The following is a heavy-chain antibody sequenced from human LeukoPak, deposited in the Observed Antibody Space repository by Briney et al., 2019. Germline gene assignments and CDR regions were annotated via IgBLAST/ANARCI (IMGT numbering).Heavy chain of an antibody. J-gene: IGHJ4*02. Sequence: SETLSLTCTVSGASISSTSDYWGWIRQPPGKGLGLEWIGYIYYSGGTNYNPSLKSRVTISIDTSKNQVSLKLSSVTAADTAVYYCARLWGSSSSLDYWGQGTLVTVSS. CDR1: GASISSTSDY. CDR3: ARLWGSSSSLDY. V-gene: IGHV4-61*05. CDR2: IYYSGGT. D-gene: IGHD6-6*01.